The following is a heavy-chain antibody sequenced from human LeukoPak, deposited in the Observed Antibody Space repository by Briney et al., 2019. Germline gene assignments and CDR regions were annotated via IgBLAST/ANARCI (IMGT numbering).Heavy chain of an antibody. CDR2: IYPGDSDT. J-gene: IGHJ6*03. V-gene: IGHV5-51*01. CDR1: GYSLTSYW. CDR3: ARRSSSSSRYYYYYYMDV. D-gene: IGHD6-6*01. Sequence: GESLKISCKGSGYSLTSYWIGWVRQMPGKGLEWMGIIYPGDSDTRYSPSFQGQVTISADRSISTACLQWSSLKASDTAMYYCARRSSSSSRYYYYYYMDVWGKGTTVTVSS.